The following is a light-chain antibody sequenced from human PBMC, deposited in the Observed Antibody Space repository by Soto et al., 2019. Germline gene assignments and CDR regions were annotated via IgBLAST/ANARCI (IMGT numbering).Light chain of an antibody. Sequence: QSALTQPASVSGSPGQSIIISCSGTNYDIGYYDYVSWYQQHPGKAPKLMIYEVSNRPSGVSNRFSGSKSGNMASLTISGLQAEDEAYYYCSSYTCSGTLFGGGTKLTVL. CDR1: NYDIGYYDY. CDR3: SSYTCSGTL. V-gene: IGLV2-14*01. J-gene: IGLJ2*01. CDR2: EVS.